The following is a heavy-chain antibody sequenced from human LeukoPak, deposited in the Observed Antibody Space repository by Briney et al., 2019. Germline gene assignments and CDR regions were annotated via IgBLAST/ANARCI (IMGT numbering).Heavy chain of an antibody. V-gene: IGHV3-7*01. CDR3: ARDQHRSRDI. CDR1: GFTFSDFW. CDR2: INKDGSDK. J-gene: IGHJ4*02. Sequence: GWALRLSCVASGFTFSDFWVEWFGQAPGKGVEWVANINKDGSDKYYMDSVTGRFTISKDNDNNSLSLQMNSLRVDDTAVYYGARDQHRSRDIWGQGILVTVST.